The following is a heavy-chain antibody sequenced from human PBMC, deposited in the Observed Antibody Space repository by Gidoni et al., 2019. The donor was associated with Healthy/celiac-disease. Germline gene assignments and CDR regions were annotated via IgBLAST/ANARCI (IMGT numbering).Heavy chain of an antibody. CDR1: GYTFTSYA. CDR3: ALIWFGEEGGWFDP. CDR2: INAGNGNT. J-gene: IGHJ5*02. Sequence: QVQLVQSGAEVKKPGASVKVSCKASGYTFTSYAMHWVRQAPGQRLEWMGWINAGNGNTKYSQKFQGRVTITRDTSASTAYMELSSLRSEDTAVYYCALIWFGEEGGWFDPWGQGTLVTVSS. D-gene: IGHD3-10*01. V-gene: IGHV1-3*01.